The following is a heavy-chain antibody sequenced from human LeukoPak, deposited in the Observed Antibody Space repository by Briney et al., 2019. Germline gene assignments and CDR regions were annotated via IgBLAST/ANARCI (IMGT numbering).Heavy chain of an antibody. CDR1: GYTFTSYG. D-gene: IGHD3-10*01. J-gene: IGHJ5*01. CDR2: MNPNSGNT. Sequence: ASVKVSCKASGYTFTSYGISWVRQAPGQGLEWMGWMNPNSGNTGYAQKFQGRVTMTRNTSISTAYMELSSLRSEDTAVYYCARGSGFYGSGSCDPWGQGTLVNGFS. CDR3: ARGSGFYGSGSCDP. V-gene: IGHV1-8*02.